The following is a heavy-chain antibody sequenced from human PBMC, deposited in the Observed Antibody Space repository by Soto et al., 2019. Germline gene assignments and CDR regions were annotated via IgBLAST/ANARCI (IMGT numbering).Heavy chain of an antibody. CDR1: GGSISSYY. J-gene: IGHJ6*02. CDR2: IYYSGST. V-gene: IGHV4-59*01. CDR3: ARAEWLPKTPQGYYYYYGMDV. Sequence: PSETLSLTCTVSGGSISSYYWSWIRQPPGKGLEWIGYIYYSGSTNYNPSLKSRVTISVDTSKNQFSLKLSSVTAADTAVYYCARAEWLPKTPQGYYYYYGMDVWGQGTTVTVSS. D-gene: IGHD3-3*01.